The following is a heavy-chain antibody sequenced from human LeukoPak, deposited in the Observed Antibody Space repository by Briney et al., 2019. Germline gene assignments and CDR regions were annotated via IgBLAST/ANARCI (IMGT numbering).Heavy chain of an antibody. CDR1: GFPVSSNY. CDR2: IYSGGST. CDR3: CRERDYYDSLVYYWRFWFDP. D-gene: IGHD3-22*01. J-gene: IGHJ5*02. Sequence: GGSLRLSCAASGFPVSSNYMSWVRQAPGKGLEWVSVIYSGGSTYYSDSVKGRFTISRDNSKNTLYLQMNSLRAEDNAVYYWCRERDYYDSLVYYWRFWFDPLGQG. V-gene: IGHV3-66*01.